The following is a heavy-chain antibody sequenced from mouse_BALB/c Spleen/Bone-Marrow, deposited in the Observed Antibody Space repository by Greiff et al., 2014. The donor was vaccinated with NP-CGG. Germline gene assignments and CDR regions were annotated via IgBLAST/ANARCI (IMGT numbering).Heavy chain of an antibody. CDR3: ARGRDRYDDAMDY. Sequence: DVHLVASGGGLVKPGGSLKLSCAASGFTFSSYAMSWVRQTPEKRLEWVASISSGGSTYYPDSVKGRFTISRDNARNILYLQMSSLRSEDTAMYYCARGRDRYDDAMDYWGQGTSVTVSS. CDR1: GFTFSSYA. J-gene: IGHJ4*01. D-gene: IGHD2-14*01. V-gene: IGHV5-6-5*01. CDR2: ISSGGST.